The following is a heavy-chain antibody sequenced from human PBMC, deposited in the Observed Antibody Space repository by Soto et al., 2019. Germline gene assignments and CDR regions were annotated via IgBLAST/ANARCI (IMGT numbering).Heavy chain of an antibody. J-gene: IGHJ6*02. V-gene: IGHV4-4*07. CDR2: FYPSGKT. D-gene: IGHD3-16*01. Sequence: ASETLSLTCTVSGGSISSYYWCWTRQPAGKGLEWIGRFYPSGKTNYNPSLQSRLTMSADTSRNQFSLNLTSVTAADTAVYYCARCGLDYGMDVWGQGTTVTVS. CDR3: ARCGLDYGMDV. CDR1: GGSISSYY.